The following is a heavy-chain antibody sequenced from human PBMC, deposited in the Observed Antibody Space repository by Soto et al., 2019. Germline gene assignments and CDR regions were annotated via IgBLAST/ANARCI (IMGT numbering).Heavy chain of an antibody. J-gene: IGHJ6*02. D-gene: IGHD3-3*01. CDR2: ISSSGSTI. V-gene: IGHV3-11*01. Sequence: PGGSLRLSCAASGFTFSDYYMSWIRQAPGKGLEWVSYISSSGSTIYYADSVKGRFTISRDNAKNSLYLQMNSLRAEDTAVYYCARAAPGYYDFWSGYPWYYYGMDVWGQGTTVTVSS. CDR1: GFTFSDYY. CDR3: ARAAPGYYDFWSGYPWYYYGMDV.